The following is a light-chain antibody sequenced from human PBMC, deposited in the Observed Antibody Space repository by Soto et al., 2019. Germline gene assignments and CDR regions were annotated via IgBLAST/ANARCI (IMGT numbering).Light chain of an antibody. CDR1: NIGSES. V-gene: IGLV3-21*02. CDR2: DDR. J-gene: IGLJ2*01. Sequence: ELTQPPSVSVAPGQTARITCGGNNIGSESVHWYQQKPGQAPVVVVYDDRDRPSGIPERFSGSNSGNTATLTISRVEAGDEADYYCQVWDRSIDQVIFGGGTKLTVL. CDR3: QVWDRSIDQVI.